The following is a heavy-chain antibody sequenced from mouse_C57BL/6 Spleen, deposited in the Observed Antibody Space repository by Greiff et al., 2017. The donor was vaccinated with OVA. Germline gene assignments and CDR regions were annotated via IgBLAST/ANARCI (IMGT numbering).Heavy chain of an antibody. D-gene: IGHD1-1*02. J-gene: IGHJ2*01. CDR2: IRYSGST. CDR1: GYSITSGYD. CDR3: ARGTCGNFDY. Sequence: DVKLVESGPGMVKPSQSLSLTCTATGYSITSGYDWHWIRHFPGNKLERMGNIRYSGSTSYNQSFKSRISITQDTSKNHFFLKLHSVTTEDTATYYCARGTCGNFDYWGHGTTLT. V-gene: IGHV3-1*01.